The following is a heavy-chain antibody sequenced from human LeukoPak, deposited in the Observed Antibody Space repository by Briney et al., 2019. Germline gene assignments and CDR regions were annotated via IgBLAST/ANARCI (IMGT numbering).Heavy chain of an antibody. D-gene: IGHD2-2*01. Sequence: SETLSLTCTVSGGSISSYYWSWIRQPAGKGLEWIGRIYTSGSTNYNPSLKRRVTMSGDTSKKKFSLKLSSVTAADTAVYYCARDQLLGPPDYWGQGTLVTVSS. J-gene: IGHJ4*02. CDR1: GGSISSYY. CDR3: ARDQLLGPPDY. CDR2: IYTSGST. V-gene: IGHV4-4*07.